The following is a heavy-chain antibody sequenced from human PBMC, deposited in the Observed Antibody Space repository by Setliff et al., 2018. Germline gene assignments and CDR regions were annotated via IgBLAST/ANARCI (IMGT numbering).Heavy chain of an antibody. CDR2: IKPDGSET. J-gene: IGHJ4*02. V-gene: IGHV3-7*03. D-gene: IGHD1-26*01. CDR3: ARDRGGASTRDH. Sequence: GGSLRLSCVASGFTFDNYWMGWVRQPPGKGLEWVASIKPDGSETYYVDSVKGRFTVSRDNPKNSLYLQTSSLRAEDTAIYYCARDRGGASTRDHWGQGTLVTVSS. CDR1: GFTFDNYW.